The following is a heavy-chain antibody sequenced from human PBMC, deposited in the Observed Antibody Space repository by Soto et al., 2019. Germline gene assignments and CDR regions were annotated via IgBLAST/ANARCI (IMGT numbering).Heavy chain of an antibody. D-gene: IGHD6-6*01. Sequence: SETLSLTCTVSGGSISSGDYYWSWIRQPPGKGLEWIGYIYYSGSTYYNPSLKSRVTISVDTSKNQFSLKLSSVTAADTAVYYCVAEYSTSSTLDYPGQATLVTVSS. V-gene: IGHV4-30-4*01. J-gene: IGHJ4*02. CDR1: GGSISSGDYY. CDR2: IYYSGST. CDR3: VAEYSTSSTLDY.